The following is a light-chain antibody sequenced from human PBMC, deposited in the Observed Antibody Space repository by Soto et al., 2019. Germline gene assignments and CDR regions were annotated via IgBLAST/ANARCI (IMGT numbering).Light chain of an antibody. J-gene: IGLJ2*01. CDR2: GNT. CDR1: SSNIGAGYD. Sequence: QLVLTQPPSVSGAPGQRVTISCTGSSSNIGAGYDVHWYQLLPGTAPRLLIYGNTNRPSGVPDRFSGSKSGTSASLAITGLQADDEADYYCQSYDRTLSVLFGGGTKLT. V-gene: IGLV1-40*01. CDR3: QSYDRTLSVL.